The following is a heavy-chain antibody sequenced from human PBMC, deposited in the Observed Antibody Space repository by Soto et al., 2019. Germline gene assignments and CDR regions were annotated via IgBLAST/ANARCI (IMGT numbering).Heavy chain of an antibody. CDR2: INPNSGGT. Sequence: ASVKVSCKASGYTFTGYYIHWVRQAPGQGLEWMGWINPNSGGTNYAQKFQGWVTMTRDTSISTAYMELSRLRSDDTAVYYCAREGRAFGYRSAAFDIWGQGTMVTVAS. D-gene: IGHD5-18*01. CDR3: AREGRAFGYRSAAFDI. V-gene: IGHV1-2*04. J-gene: IGHJ3*02. CDR1: GYTFTGYY.